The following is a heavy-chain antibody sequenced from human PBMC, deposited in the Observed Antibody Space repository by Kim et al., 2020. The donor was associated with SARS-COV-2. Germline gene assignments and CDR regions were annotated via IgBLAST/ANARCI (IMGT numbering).Heavy chain of an antibody. V-gene: IGHV3-21*01. J-gene: IGHJ6*02. Sequence: GGSLRLSCAASGFTFSSYSMTWVRQAPGKGLEWVSSIISSSSYIYYADSVKGRFTISRDNAKNSLYLQMNSLRAEDTAVYYCARDRVTTWTIPYYYYGMDVWGQGTTVTVSS. CDR2: IISSSSYI. D-gene: IGHD4-17*01. CDR3: ARDRVTTWTIPYYYYGMDV. CDR1: GFTFSSYS.